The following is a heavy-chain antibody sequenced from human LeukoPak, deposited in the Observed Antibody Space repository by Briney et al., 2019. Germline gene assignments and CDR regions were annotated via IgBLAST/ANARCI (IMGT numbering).Heavy chain of an antibody. V-gene: IGHV6-1*01. D-gene: IGHD4-23*01. J-gene: IGHJ4*02. CDR1: GDSVSNNNAA. CDR2: TDDRDNWYN. Sequence: SQTLSLTCAISGDSVSNNNAAWNWIGQCPSRGLEWLGRTDDRDNWYNDYALSVKSRITINADTSKNQFSLQLNTVTPEDTAVYYCARSHGNSNYWGQGTLVTVSS. CDR3: ARSHGNSNY.